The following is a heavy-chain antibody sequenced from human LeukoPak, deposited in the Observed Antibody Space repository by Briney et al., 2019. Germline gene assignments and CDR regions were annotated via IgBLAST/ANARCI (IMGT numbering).Heavy chain of an antibody. J-gene: IGHJ3*02. Sequence: GESLKISCKGSGYSFTSYWIGWVRQMPGKGLEWMGIIYPGDSDTRYSPSFQGQVTISADKSISTAYLQWSSLKASDTAMYYCAGPQSEPQSGYPDAFDIWGQGTMVTVSS. CDR1: GYSFTSYW. V-gene: IGHV5-51*01. D-gene: IGHD3-22*01. CDR3: AGPQSEPQSGYPDAFDI. CDR2: IYPGDSDT.